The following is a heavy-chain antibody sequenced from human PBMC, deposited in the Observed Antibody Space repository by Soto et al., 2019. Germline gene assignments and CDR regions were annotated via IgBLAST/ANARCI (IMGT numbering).Heavy chain of an antibody. J-gene: IGHJ4*02. CDR3: ASTNYDILTGTFDY. CDR2: IYYSGST. CDR1: GGSISSSSYY. V-gene: IGHV4-39*01. Sequence: QLQLQESGPGLVKPSETLSLTCTVSGGSISSSSYYWGWIRQPPGKGLEWIGSIYYSGSTYYNPSLESRVTISVDTSKNQFSLKLSSVTAADTAVYYCASTNYDILTGTFDYWGQGTLVTVSS. D-gene: IGHD3-9*01.